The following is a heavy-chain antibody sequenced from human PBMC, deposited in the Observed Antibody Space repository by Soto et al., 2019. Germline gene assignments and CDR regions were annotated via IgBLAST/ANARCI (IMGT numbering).Heavy chain of an antibody. CDR3: ARVQQQLVLYYGMDV. D-gene: IGHD6-13*01. Sequence: SETLSLTCTVSGGSISSSSYYWGWIRQPPGKGLEWIGSIYYSGSTYYNPSLKSRVTISVDTSKNQFSLKLSSVTAADTAVYYCARVQQQLVLYYGMDVWGQGTTVTVSS. V-gene: IGHV4-39*01. J-gene: IGHJ6*02. CDR2: IYYSGST. CDR1: GGSISSSSYY.